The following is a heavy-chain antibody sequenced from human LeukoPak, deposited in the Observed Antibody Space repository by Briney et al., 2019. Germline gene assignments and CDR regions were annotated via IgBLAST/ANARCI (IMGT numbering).Heavy chain of an antibody. J-gene: IGHJ5*02. CDR1: GFTFDDYG. CDR2: INWNGGRR. Sequence: GGSLRLSCAASGFTFDDYGMSWVRQAPGKGLEWVSGINWNGGRRGYADSVKGRFTISRDNAKNSLYLQMNSLRAEDTAVYYCARGFSRGFDPWGQGTLVTVSS. V-gene: IGHV3-20*04. D-gene: IGHD3-10*01. CDR3: ARGFSRGFDP.